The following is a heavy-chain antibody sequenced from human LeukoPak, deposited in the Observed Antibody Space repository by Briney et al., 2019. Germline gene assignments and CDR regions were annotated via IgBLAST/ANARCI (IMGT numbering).Heavy chain of an antibody. Sequence: SETLSLTCTVSGGSISSYYWSWIRQPPGKGLEWIGYIYYSGSTNYNPSLKSRVTISVGTSKNQFSLKLSSVTAADTAVYYCARDYSSSSWSDWGQGTLVTVSS. CDR2: IYYSGST. CDR3: ARDYSSSSWSD. CDR1: GGSISSYY. J-gene: IGHJ4*02. V-gene: IGHV4-59*01. D-gene: IGHD6-6*01.